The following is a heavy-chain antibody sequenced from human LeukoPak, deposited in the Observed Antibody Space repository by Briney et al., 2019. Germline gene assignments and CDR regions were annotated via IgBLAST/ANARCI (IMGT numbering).Heavy chain of an antibody. J-gene: IGHJ6*03. Sequence: ASVKVSCKASGYTFTSYDINWVRQATGQGLEWMGWMNPNSGNTGYAQKFQGRVTITRNTSISTAYMELSSLRSEDTAVYYCARGSSWPPYYYYYYMDVWGKGTTVTVSS. CDR1: GYTFTSYD. CDR2: MNPNSGNT. D-gene: IGHD2-2*01. V-gene: IGHV1-8*03. CDR3: ARGSSWPPYYYYYYMDV.